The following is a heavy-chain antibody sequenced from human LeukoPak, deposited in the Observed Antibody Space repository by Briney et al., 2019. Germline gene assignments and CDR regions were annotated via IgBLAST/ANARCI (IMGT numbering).Heavy chain of an antibody. CDR3: ARGDDIVVVPAAIIY. Sequence: GGSLRLSCAASGFTFSSYSMNWVRQAPGKGLEWVSSISSSSSYTNYADSVKGRFTISRDNAKNSLYLQMNSLRAEDTAVYYCARGDDIVVVPAAIIYWGQGTLVTVSS. V-gene: IGHV3-21*04. D-gene: IGHD2-2*01. CDR2: ISSSSSYT. J-gene: IGHJ4*02. CDR1: GFTFSSYS.